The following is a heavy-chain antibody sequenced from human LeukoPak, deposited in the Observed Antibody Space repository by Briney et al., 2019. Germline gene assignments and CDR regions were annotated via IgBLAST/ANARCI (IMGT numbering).Heavy chain of an antibody. CDR2: ISGSGGST. D-gene: IGHD1-26*01. Sequence: GGSLRLSCAASGFTFNNYAMTWVRQAPGKGLEWVSGISGSGGSTYYAGSVKGRFTISRDNSKNTLYLQMNSLRAEDTAVYYCAKVGYSGTYSYYHGMDVWGQGTTVTVSS. J-gene: IGHJ6*02. V-gene: IGHV3-23*01. CDR3: AKVGYSGTYSYYHGMDV. CDR1: GFTFNNYA.